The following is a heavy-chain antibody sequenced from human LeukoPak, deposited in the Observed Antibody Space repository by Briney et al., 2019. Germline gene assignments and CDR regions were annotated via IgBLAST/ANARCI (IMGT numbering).Heavy chain of an antibody. CDR2: IYYSGST. CDR1: GYSISSGYY. Sequence: SETLSLTCAVSGYSISSGYYWGWIRQPPGKGLEGIGSIYYSGSTYYNPSLKSRVTISVDTSKNQFSLKLSSVTAADTAVYYCARLGEGSRGPWFDPWGQGTLVTVSS. V-gene: IGHV4-38-2*01. CDR3: ARLGEGSRGPWFDP. J-gene: IGHJ5*02. D-gene: IGHD6-13*01.